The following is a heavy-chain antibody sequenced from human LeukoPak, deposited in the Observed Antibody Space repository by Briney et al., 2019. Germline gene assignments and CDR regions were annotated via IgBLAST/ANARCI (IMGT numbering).Heavy chain of an antibody. CDR1: GYSFTSYW. CDR3: ARRITVTTFDY. CDR2: IYPGDSDT. D-gene: IGHD4-17*01. J-gene: IGHJ4*02. V-gene: IGHV5-51*01. Sequence: GESLKISCKGSGYSFTSYWIAWVRQMPGKGLEWMGIIYPGDSDTRYSPSFQGQVTISADKSISTAYLQWSSPKASDTAMYYGARRITVTTFDYWGQGTLVTVSS.